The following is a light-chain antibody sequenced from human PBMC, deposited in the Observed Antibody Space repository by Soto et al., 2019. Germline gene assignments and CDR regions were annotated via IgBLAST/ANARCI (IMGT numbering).Light chain of an antibody. CDR2: EVS. Sequence: QSALTQPASVSGSPGQSITISCTGTSSDIGGYNYVSWYQQLPDKAPKLMIYEVSNRPSGVSDRFSGSKSGNTASLTISGLQAEDEADYYCSSYTSISTPIIGGGTKLTVL. J-gene: IGLJ2*01. CDR1: SSDIGGYNY. CDR3: SSYTSISTPI. V-gene: IGLV2-14*01.